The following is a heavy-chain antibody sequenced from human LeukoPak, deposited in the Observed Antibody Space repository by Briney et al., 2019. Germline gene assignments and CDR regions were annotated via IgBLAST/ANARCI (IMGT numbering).Heavy chain of an antibody. CDR3: SRESGPFCPFGY. CDR2: ISLAGQT. V-gene: IGHV4/OR15-8*02. J-gene: IGHJ4*02. CDR1: GGSISGTNW. Sequence: SETLSLTCGVSGGSISGTNWWSWVRQLPGQGLEWIGEISLAGQTNYNPSLNGRVTMSLDKSSNQLSLHLTSVTAADTATYYCSRESGPFCPFGYWGQGTLVIVSS. D-gene: IGHD1-26*01.